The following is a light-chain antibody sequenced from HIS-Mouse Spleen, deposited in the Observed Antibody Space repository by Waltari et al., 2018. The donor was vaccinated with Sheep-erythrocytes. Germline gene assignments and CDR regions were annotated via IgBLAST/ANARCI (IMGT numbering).Light chain of an antibody. CDR2: DAS. V-gene: IGKV3-11*01. Sequence: EIVFTQSPATLSFSPAERATLSCRASQSVSSYLAWYQQKPGQAPRLLIYDASNRATGIPARFSGSGSGTDFTLTISSLEPEDFAVYYCQQRSNWYTFGQGTKLEIK. CDR3: QQRSNWYT. J-gene: IGKJ2*01. CDR1: QSVSSY.